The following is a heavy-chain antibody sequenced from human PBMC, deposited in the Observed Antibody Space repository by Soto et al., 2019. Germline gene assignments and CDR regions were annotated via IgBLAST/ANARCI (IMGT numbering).Heavy chain of an antibody. CDR3: ARDQSEVGYCSSTSCYDAFDI. CDR2: ISPIFGTA. CDR1: GGSFSSYA. V-gene: IGHV1-69*13. J-gene: IGHJ3*02. Sequence: ASVKVSCKASGGSFSSYAIRWVRQAPGEGLEWMGGISPIFGTANYAQKFQGRVTINEDESTSTAYMELSSLRSEDAAVYYCARDQSEVGYCSSTSCYDAFDIWGQGTMVTVSS. D-gene: IGHD2-2*03.